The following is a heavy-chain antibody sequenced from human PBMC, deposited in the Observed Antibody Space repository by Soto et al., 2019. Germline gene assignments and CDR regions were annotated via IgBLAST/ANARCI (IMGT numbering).Heavy chain of an antibody. D-gene: IGHD6-19*01. V-gene: IGHV4-59*08. J-gene: IGHJ4*02. Sequence: PSETLSLTCTISGCSIRNYSWNWIRQPPGKGLEWIGYIYSSRSTKYNPSIKSRVTQSIDMSKKQFSLKIRSVTAADTAVYYCARQRGIAVAGTDLWGQGTLVTVS. CDR1: GCSIRNYS. CDR2: IYSSRST. CDR3: ARQRGIAVAGTDL.